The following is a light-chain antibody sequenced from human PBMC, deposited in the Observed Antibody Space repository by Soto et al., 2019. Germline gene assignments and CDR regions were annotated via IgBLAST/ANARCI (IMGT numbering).Light chain of an antibody. Sequence: QSVLTQPASVSGSPGQSITLSCTGTSSDVGDYNYVSWYQQHPGKAPRLIIYEVSYPPSGVSNRFSGSKSGNTASLTISGLQAEDEADYYCSSYASSSTWVFGGGTKLTVL. CDR2: EVS. J-gene: IGLJ3*02. CDR3: SSYASSSTWV. V-gene: IGLV2-14*01. CDR1: SSDVGDYNY.